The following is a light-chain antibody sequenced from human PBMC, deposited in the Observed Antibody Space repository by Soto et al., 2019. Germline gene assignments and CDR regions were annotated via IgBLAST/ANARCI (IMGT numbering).Light chain of an antibody. CDR3: QQYNNWPGT. V-gene: IGKV1-33*01. CDR1: QDISNY. CDR2: DAS. J-gene: IGKJ1*01. Sequence: DIQMTQSPSSLSASVGDRVTITCQASQDISNYLNWYQQKPGKAPKLLIYDASNLETGVPSRFSGSGSGTDFTFTISSLQPEDIATYYCQQYNNWPGTFGQGTKVEIK.